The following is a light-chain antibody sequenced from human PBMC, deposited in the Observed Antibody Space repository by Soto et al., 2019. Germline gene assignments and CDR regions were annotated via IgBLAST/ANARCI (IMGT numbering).Light chain of an antibody. J-gene: IGLJ1*01. Sequence: QSVLTQPASVSGSPGQSITISCTGTSSDVGGYNYVSWYQQYPGKAPKLMIYDVTNRPSGVSNRFSGSKSGNTASLTISGLQDEDEADYYCCSYASSRNYVFGNGNTVTVL. CDR1: SSDVGGYNY. CDR2: DVT. CDR3: CSYASSRNYV. V-gene: IGLV2-14*01.